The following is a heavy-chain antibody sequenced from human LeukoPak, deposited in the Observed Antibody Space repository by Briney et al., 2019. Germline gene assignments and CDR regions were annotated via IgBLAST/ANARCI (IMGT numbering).Heavy chain of an antibody. V-gene: IGHV3-30*14. CDR3: ARAGLDSSGQHPHDT. D-gene: IGHD6-19*01. Sequence: GRSLRLSCAASGFTFSSYAMHWVRQAPGKGLEWVAVISYDGSNKYYADSVKGRFTISRDNSKNTLYLQMNSLRAEDTAVYYCARAGLDSSGQHPHDTWGQGTLVTVSS. CDR2: ISYDGSNK. J-gene: IGHJ5*02. CDR1: GFTFSSYA.